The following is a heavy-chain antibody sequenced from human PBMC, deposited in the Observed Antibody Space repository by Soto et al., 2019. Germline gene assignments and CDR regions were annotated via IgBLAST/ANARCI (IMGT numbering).Heavy chain of an antibody. D-gene: IGHD4-17*01. CDR2: VNPNSGNT. CDR1: GFTFTSYD. J-gene: IGHJ4*02. Sequence: VQLLQSGAEVKKPGASVKVSCKTSGFTFTSYDINWVRQATGQGLEWMGWVNPNSGNTDYAQKCQVRVTMTRNTSLTTAYMELSGLRSEDTAVYYCARVPFVNFGDSVPFDYWGQGTLVTVSS. V-gene: IGHV1-8*01. CDR3: ARVPFVNFGDSVPFDY.